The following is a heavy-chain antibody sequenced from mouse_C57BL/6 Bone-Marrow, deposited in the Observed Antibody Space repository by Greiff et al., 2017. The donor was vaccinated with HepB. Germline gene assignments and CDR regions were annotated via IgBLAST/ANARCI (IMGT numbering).Heavy chain of an antibody. CDR1: GYTFTSYW. CDR2: IDPSDSYT. Sequence: VQLVESGAELVRPGTSVKLSCKASGYTFTSYWMHWVKQRPGQGLEWIGVIDPSDSYTNYNQKFKGKATLTVDTSSSTDYMQLSSLTSEDSAVYYCAASNYYGSSSFAYWGQGTLVTVSA. CDR3: AASNYYGSSSFAY. D-gene: IGHD1-1*01. J-gene: IGHJ3*01. V-gene: IGHV1-59*01.